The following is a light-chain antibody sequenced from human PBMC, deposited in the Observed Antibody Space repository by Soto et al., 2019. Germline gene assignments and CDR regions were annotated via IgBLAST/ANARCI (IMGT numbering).Light chain of an antibody. CDR3: SSYTSSSTLV. CDR1: SSDVGGYNY. J-gene: IGLJ2*01. V-gene: IGLV2-14*01. CDR2: DVS. Sequence: QLVLTQPASVSGSPGQSITISCTGTSSDVGGYNYVSWYQQHPGTAPKLMIYDVSNRPSGVSNRFSGSKSGNTASLTISGLQAEDEADYYCSSYTSSSTLVFGGGTQLTVL.